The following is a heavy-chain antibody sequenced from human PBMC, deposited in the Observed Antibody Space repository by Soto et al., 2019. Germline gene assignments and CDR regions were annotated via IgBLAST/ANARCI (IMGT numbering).Heavy chain of an antibody. CDR3: ARVGGYGSSSFFDS. J-gene: IGHJ4*02. V-gene: IGHV4-30-4*01. D-gene: IGHD6-6*01. Sequence: SETLSLTCSLSGVFINLDSYYWGWIRQSPGKGLEWIAYIDYSGNTYYNPSLKSRLNMSADRSKNQFSLKVNSVTAADTAVYYCARVGGYGSSSFFDSWGQGTLVTVSS. CDR2: IDYSGNT. CDR1: GVFINLDSYY.